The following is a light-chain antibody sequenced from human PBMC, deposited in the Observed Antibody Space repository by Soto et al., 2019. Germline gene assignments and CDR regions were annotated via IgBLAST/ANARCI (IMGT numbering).Light chain of an antibody. CDR1: SSDVGDYNY. CDR2: AVS. V-gene: IGLV2-14*01. CDR3: CSYMRNSLYV. J-gene: IGLJ1*01. Sequence: QSALTQPASVSGSPGQSITISYTGTSSDVGDYNYVSWYQQHPGKAPKLMISAVSSRPSGVSDRFSGSKSGNTASLTISGLQAEDEADYYCSYMRNSLYVFGTGTKLTVL.